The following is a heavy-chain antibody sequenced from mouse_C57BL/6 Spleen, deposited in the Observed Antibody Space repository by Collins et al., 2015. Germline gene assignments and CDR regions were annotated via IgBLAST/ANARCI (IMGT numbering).Heavy chain of an antibody. D-gene: IGHD2-4*01. V-gene: IGHV1-9*01. CDR1: GYTFSSYW. Sequence: QVQLQQSGAELMKPGASVKISCKATGYTFSSYWIEWVKQRPGHGLEWIGEILPGSGSTNYNEKFKGKATFTADTSSNTAYMQLSSLTSEDSAVYYCARGMITRAMDYWGQGTSVTVSS. CDR2: ILPGSGST. J-gene: IGHJ4*01. CDR3: ARGMITRAMDY.